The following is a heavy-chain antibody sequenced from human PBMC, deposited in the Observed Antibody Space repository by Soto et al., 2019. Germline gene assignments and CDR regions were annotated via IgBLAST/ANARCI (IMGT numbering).Heavy chain of an antibody. Sequence: SGGSRRLSCAASGFTFSSYAMRWVRQAPGKGLEWVAVISYDGSKGYYADSVKGRFTISRDNSKNTLYLQMNSLRASDTTVYYCARHCGQWLVSGGLQRWGRGTRVTVCS. CDR1: GFTFSSYA. D-gene: IGHD6-19*01. CDR3: ARHCGQWLVSGGLQR. J-gene: IGHJ1*01. V-gene: IGHV3-30-3*01. CDR2: ISYDGSKG.